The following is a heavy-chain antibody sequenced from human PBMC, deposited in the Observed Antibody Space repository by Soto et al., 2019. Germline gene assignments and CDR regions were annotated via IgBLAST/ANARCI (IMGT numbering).Heavy chain of an antibody. Sequence: ASVKVSCKASGYTFTGYYMHWLRQAPGQGLEWMGWINPNSGGTNYAQKFQGWVTMTRDTSISTAYMELSRLRSDDTAVYYCARGPYCGGECYYFDFDYWGQGTLVTVSS. D-gene: IGHD2-21*01. CDR2: INPNSGGT. CDR3: ARGPYCGGECYYFDFDY. V-gene: IGHV1-2*04. J-gene: IGHJ4*02. CDR1: GYTFTGYY.